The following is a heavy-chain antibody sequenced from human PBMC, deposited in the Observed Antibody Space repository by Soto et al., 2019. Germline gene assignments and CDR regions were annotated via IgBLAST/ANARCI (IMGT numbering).Heavy chain of an antibody. CDR2: ISAYNGNT. CDR1: GYTFTSYG. Sequence: GASVKVSCKASGYTFTSYGISWVRQAPGQGLEWMGWISAYNGNTNYAQKLQGRVTMTTDTSTSTAYMELRSLRSDDTAVYYCARGDCSSTSCSYYYYCMDVWGKETTVTVSS. D-gene: IGHD2-2*01. V-gene: IGHV1-18*01. CDR3: ARGDCSSTSCSYYYYCMDV. J-gene: IGHJ6*03.